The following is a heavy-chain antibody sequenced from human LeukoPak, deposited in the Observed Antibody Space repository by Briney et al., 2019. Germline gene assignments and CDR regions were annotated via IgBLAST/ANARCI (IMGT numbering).Heavy chain of an antibody. CDR1: VYTFTSYD. CDR3: ARGRSTGFPYYFEY. CDR2: MNPNSGNT. Sequence: ASVKVSCKASVYTFTSYDINWVRQGTGQGLEWMGWMNPNSGNTGYAQKFQGRVTITRNTSISTAYMELSGLRSEDTAVYYCARGRSTGFPYYFEYWGQGTLVTVSS. V-gene: IGHV1-8*03. J-gene: IGHJ4*02.